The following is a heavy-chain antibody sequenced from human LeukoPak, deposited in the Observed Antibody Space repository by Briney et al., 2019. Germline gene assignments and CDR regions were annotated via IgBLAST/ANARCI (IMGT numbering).Heavy chain of an antibody. CDR3: ATDIYGDHDY. D-gene: IGHD4-17*01. J-gene: IGHJ4*02. V-gene: IGHV3-21*01. CDR1: GFTFSSYS. Sequence: MPGGSLRLSCAASGFTFSSYSMNWVRQAPGKGLEWVSSISYSSSYIYYADSVKGRFTISRDNAKNSLYLHMNSLRAEDTAVYYCATDIYGDHDYWGQGTLVTVSS. CDR2: ISYSSSYI.